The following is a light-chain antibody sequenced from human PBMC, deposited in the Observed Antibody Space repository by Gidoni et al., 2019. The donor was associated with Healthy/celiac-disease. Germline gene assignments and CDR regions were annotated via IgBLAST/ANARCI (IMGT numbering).Light chain of an antibody. Sequence: IVLTQSPGTLSLSPGERATLSCRASQSVSSSYLAWYQQKPGQAPRLLIYGASSRATGIPDRLSGSGSGTDFTLTISRLEPEDFAVYYCRQYGSSPYTFGQGTKLEIK. J-gene: IGKJ2*01. CDR3: RQYGSSPYT. CDR2: GAS. V-gene: IGKV3-20*01. CDR1: QSVSSSY.